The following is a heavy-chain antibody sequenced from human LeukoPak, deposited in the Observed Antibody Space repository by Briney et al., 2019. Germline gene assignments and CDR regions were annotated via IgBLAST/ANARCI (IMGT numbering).Heavy chain of an antibody. CDR3: AKKGYYDGSGYYMYYFDH. D-gene: IGHD3-22*01. V-gene: IGHV3-23*01. J-gene: IGHJ4*02. CDR1: GFTFDDYA. Sequence: PGRSLRLSCAASGFTFDDYAMSWVRQAPGKGLEWVSAISGSGGTAYYADSVKGRFTISRDNSKNTLYLQMNSLRAEDTAVYYCAKKGYYDGSGYYMYYFDHWGQGTLVTVSS. CDR2: ISGSGGTA.